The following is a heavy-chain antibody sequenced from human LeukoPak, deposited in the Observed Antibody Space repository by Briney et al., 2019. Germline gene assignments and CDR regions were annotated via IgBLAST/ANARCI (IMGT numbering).Heavy chain of an antibody. CDR3: AKGPAMVRGTFDP. V-gene: IGHV3-23*01. CDR1: GFTFSSYA. Sequence: GGSLRLSCAASGFTFSSYAMSWVRQAPGKGLEWVSSISGSGGNTDYADSVKGRFTISRDYSKNTLYLQMNSLRTEETAVYYCAKGPAMVRGTFDPWGQGTLVTVSS. J-gene: IGHJ5*02. CDR2: ISGSGGNT. D-gene: IGHD3-10*01.